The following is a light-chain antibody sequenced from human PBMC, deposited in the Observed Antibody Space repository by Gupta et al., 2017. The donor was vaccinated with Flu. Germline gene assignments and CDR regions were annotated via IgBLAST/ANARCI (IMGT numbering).Light chain of an antibody. CDR1: QSVSSSY. J-gene: IGKJ1*01. CDR2: GAS. V-gene: IGKV3-20*01. CDR3: QQYGSSHLWT. Sequence: EIVLTQSPGTLSLSPGERATLSCRASQSVSSSYLAWYQQKPGQAPRLLIYGASSRATGIPDRFSGSGSGTDFTLTISRREPEDFAVYYCQQYGSSHLWTFGQGTKVETK.